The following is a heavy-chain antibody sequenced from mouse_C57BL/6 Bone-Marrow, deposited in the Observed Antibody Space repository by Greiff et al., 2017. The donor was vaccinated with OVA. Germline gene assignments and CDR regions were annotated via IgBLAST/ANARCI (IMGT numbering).Heavy chain of an antibody. D-gene: IGHD3-3*01. CDR3: ARGEGTGYFDV. Sequence: EVQLQQSGPELVKPGASVKISCKASGYTFTDYYMNWVKQSHGKSLEWIGDINPNNGGTSYNQKFKGKATLTVDKSSSTAYMELRSLTSEDSAVYYCARGEGTGYFDVWGTGTTVTVSS. V-gene: IGHV1-26*01. CDR1: GYTFTDYY. J-gene: IGHJ1*03. CDR2: INPNNGGT.